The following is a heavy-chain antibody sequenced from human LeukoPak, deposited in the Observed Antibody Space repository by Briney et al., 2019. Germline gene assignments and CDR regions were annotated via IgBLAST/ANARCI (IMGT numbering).Heavy chain of an antibody. J-gene: IGHJ5*02. D-gene: IGHD1-14*01. Sequence: ASVKVSCKASGYTFTSYGISWVRQAPGQGLEWMGWISAYNGNTNYAQKLQDRVTMTTDTSTSTAYMELRSLRSDDSAVCYCARSPPTTSKIWFDPWGQGTLVTVSS. CDR1: GYTFTSYG. CDR2: ISAYNGNT. CDR3: ARSPPTTSKIWFDP. V-gene: IGHV1-18*01.